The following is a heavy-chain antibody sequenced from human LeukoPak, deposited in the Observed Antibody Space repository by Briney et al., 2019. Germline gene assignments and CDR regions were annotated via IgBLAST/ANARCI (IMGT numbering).Heavy chain of an antibody. D-gene: IGHD1-1*01. CDR1: GYSFTSYW. J-gene: IGHJ3*02. Sequence: GESLKIPCKGSGYSFTSYWIGWVRQMPGKGLEWMGIIYPGDSDTRYSPSFQGQVTISADKSISTAYLQWSSLKASDTAMYYCARQKLERPNAFDIWGQGTMVTVSS. CDR2: IYPGDSDT. CDR3: ARQKLERPNAFDI. V-gene: IGHV5-51*01.